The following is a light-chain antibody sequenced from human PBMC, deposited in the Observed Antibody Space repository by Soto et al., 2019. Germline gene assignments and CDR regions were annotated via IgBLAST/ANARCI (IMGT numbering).Light chain of an antibody. Sequence: EIVLTQSPATLSLSPGERATLSCRASQSVSSYLAWYQHKPGQAPRLLIYETSNRATGIPARFSGSASGTDFTLTISSLAPEDFAVYYCQHRIKWPPIFTFGPGTKLDIK. V-gene: IGKV3-11*01. J-gene: IGKJ3*01. CDR1: QSVSSY. CDR2: ETS. CDR3: QHRIKWPPIFT.